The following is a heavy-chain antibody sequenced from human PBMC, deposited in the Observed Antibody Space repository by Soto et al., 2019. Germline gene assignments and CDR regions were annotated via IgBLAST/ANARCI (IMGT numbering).Heavy chain of an antibody. Sequence: QVHLVQSGAEVKKPGASVTVSCKGSGYTFTSYGITWVRQAPGQGLEWMGWISAHNGNTDDAQKLQGRVTVTRDTSKSTAYMELRSLISDDTAVYDGARGRYGDYWGQGALVTVSS. V-gene: IGHV1-18*01. J-gene: IGHJ4*02. CDR1: GYTFTSYG. CDR2: ISAHNGNT. D-gene: IGHD1-1*01. CDR3: ARGRYGDY.